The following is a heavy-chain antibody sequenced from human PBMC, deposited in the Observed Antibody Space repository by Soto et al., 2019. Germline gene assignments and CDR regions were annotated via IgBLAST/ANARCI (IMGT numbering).Heavy chain of an antibody. V-gene: IGHV3-11*01. D-gene: IGHD6-13*01. Sequence: GGSLRLSCAASGFTFSDYYMSWFRQAPGKGLEWVSYTSGSGSTIHDADSVKGRFAVSRDNAENSLYLQMNSLRAEDTAVYYCARVGSISAAGTPDYWGQGTLVTVSS. CDR3: ARVGSISAAGTPDY. J-gene: IGHJ4*02. CDR2: TSGSGSTI. CDR1: GFTFSDYY.